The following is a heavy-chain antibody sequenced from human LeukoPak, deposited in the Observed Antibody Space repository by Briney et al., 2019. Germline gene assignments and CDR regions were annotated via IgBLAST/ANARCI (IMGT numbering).Heavy chain of an antibody. CDR2: IKPDGTDK. J-gene: IGHJ3*02. V-gene: IGHV3-7*01. CDR1: GFTFSSYW. D-gene: IGHD2-2*01. CDR3: AGCISKNCDDAIDI. Sequence: GGSLRLSCAASGFTFSSYWMSWVRQAPAKGLEWVANIKPDGTDKYYVDSVKGRFTISRDNAESSLYLQLNSLRAEDTAVYFCAGCISKNCDDAIDIWGHGTMVSVSS.